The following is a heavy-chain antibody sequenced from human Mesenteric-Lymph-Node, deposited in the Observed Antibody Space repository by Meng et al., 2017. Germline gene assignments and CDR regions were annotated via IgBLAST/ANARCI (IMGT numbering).Heavy chain of an antibody. Sequence: VQPQAPGPGLVRPSETLSLTCSVLGASVSINPSSWTWVRQPPGKGLEWIGYNFNDGRTNYNPSLKTRVTMSIDTSKNQFSLTLSSVTAADTAIYYCARDNMGSIDYWGQGILVTVSS. CDR2: NFNDGRT. CDR1: GASVSINPSS. CDR3: ARDNMGSIDY. V-gene: IGHV4-61*01. J-gene: IGHJ4*02. D-gene: IGHD1-26*01.